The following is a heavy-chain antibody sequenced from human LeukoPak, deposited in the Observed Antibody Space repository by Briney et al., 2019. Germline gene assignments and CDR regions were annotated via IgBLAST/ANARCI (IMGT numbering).Heavy chain of an antibody. CDR2: SYSGGSR. CDR1: GFTVSTDH. V-gene: IGHV3-53*01. J-gene: IGHJ4*02. D-gene: IGHD1-26*01. Sequence: PGGSLRLSCAASGFTVSTDHMSWVRQAPGKGLEWVAVSYSGGSRSYAESVKGRFTISRDNSQNTLYLQMNSLRAGDTAVYYCARVWELSFDYWGQGTLVTVSS. CDR3: ARVWELSFDY.